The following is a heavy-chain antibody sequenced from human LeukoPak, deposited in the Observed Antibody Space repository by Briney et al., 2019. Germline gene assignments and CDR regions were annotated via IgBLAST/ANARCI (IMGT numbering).Heavy chain of an antibody. CDR1: GGSISSSNW. D-gene: IGHD1-26*01. J-gene: IGHJ4*02. Sequence: SETLSLTCAVSGGSISSSNWWSWVRHPPGKGLEWIGEIYHSGSTNYNPSLKSRLTMSVDTSKNQFSLRLSSVTAADTAVYYCARDRVGPEGSFDYWGQGTLVTVSS. CDR3: ARDRVGPEGSFDY. CDR2: IYHSGST. V-gene: IGHV4-4*02.